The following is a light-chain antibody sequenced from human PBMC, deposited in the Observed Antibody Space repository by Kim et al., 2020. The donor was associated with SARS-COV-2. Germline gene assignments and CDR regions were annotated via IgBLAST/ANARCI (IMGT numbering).Light chain of an antibody. J-gene: IGLJ1*01. V-gene: IGLV1-51*01. Sequence: GQTVTISCSGSSSNIGNNYVSWYQQLPGTAPTLLIYDNNNRPSGVPARFSGSKSGTAATLGITGLQPGDEADYYCGTWDSSLRGYVFGTGTKVTVL. CDR1: SSNIGNNY. CDR3: GTWDSSLRGYV. CDR2: DNN.